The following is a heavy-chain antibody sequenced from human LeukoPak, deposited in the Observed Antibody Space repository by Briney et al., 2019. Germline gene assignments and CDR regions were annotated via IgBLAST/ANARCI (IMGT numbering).Heavy chain of an antibody. J-gene: IGHJ5*02. CDR3: ARGGASSKWLDP. D-gene: IGHD2-15*01. Sequence: SETLSLTCTVSGGSISNYYWSWIRQPAGKGLEWIGRIYTDGSTNYNPSHKSRVTMSVDTSRNQCSLNLRSVTAADTALYYCARGGASSKWLDPWGQGTLVTVSS. CDR1: GGSISNYY. V-gene: IGHV4-4*07. CDR2: IYTDGST.